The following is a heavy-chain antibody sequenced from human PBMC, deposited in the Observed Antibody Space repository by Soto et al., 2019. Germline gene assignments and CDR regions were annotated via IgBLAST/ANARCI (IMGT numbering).Heavy chain of an antibody. CDR1: GASISSYY. V-gene: IGHV4-59*01. CDR2: IYYSGST. Sequence: ETLSLTCPVSGASISSYYWSWIRQPPGKGLEWIGYIYYSGSTNYNPSLERRVTMSVDTSKNQFSLKLSSVTAADTAVYYCARDRRDAYNQLDYWGQGILVTVYS. D-gene: IGHD1-1*01. CDR3: ARDRRDAYNQLDY. J-gene: IGHJ4*02.